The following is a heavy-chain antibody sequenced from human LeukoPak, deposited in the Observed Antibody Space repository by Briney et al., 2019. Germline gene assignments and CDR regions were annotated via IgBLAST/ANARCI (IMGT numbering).Heavy chain of an antibody. Sequence: GGSLRLFCAASGFTFSSYGMHWVRQAPGKGLEWVAFIRYDGSNKYYADSVKGRFTISRDNSKNTLYLQMNSLRAEDTAVYYCAKGDSSGQKGSYVYYYYYGMDVWGQGTTVTVSS. CDR2: IRYDGSNK. CDR1: GFTFSSYG. V-gene: IGHV3-30*02. CDR3: AKGDSSGQKGSYVYYYYYGMDV. D-gene: IGHD3-16*01. J-gene: IGHJ6*02.